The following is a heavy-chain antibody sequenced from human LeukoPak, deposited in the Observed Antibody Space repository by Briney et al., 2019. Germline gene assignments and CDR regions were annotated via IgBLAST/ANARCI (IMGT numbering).Heavy chain of an antibody. CDR2: IIPTFGTP. CDR1: GGTVTTYT. Sequence: ASVKVSCKASGGTVTTYTLTWVRQAPGQGLEWMGGIIPTFGTPNYAQKFQGRVTITADESTSTAYMELSSLRSEDTAVYYCARSPSGSYPFDYWGQGTLVTVSS. V-gene: IGHV1-69*13. D-gene: IGHD1-26*01. CDR3: ARSPSGSYPFDY. J-gene: IGHJ4*02.